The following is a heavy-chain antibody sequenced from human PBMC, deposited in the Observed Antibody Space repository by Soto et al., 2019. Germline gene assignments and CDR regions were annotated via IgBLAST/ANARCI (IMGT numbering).Heavy chain of an antibody. CDR2: IIPVFDTR. CDR3: AREESIMGRGVVYYYGMDV. D-gene: IGHD3-10*01. J-gene: IGHJ6*02. CDR1: GGAFSSYA. Sequence: ASVKVSCKASGGAFSSYAITWVRQAPGQGLEWIGVIIPVFDTRYYAQKFQGRVTITADESTRTAYMELSSLRSDDTAVYYCAREESIMGRGVVYYYGMDVWGQGITVTVSS. V-gene: IGHV1-69*13.